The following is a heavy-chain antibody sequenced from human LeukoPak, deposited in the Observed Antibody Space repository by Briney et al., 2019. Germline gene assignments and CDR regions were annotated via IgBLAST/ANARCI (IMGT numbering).Heavy chain of an antibody. J-gene: IGHJ4*02. D-gene: IGHD1-26*01. CDR1: GGSFSGYY. Sequence: PSETLSLTCAVYGGSFSGYYWSWIRQPPGKGLEWVGEINHSGSTNYNPSLKSRVTISVDMSKNQFSLKLSSVTAADTAVYYCASWYGSGSYKRWGQGTLVTVSS. CDR2: INHSGST. CDR3: ASWYGSGSYKR. V-gene: IGHV4-34*01.